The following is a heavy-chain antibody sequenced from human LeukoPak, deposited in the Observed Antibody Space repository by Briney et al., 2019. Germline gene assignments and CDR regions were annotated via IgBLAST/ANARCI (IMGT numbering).Heavy chain of an antibody. CDR3: SRSEEVSAAGTHWYGWFDP. CDR1: GYSFTSYW. CDR2: IYPGDSDT. Sequence: GESLKISCKGSGYSFTSYWIGWVRQMPGKGLEWMGIIYPGDSDTRYSPSFQGQVTISADKSISTAYLQWSSLKASDTAMCHCSRSEEVSAAGTHWYGWFDPWGQGTLVTVSS. J-gene: IGHJ5*02. D-gene: IGHD6-13*01. V-gene: IGHV5-51*01.